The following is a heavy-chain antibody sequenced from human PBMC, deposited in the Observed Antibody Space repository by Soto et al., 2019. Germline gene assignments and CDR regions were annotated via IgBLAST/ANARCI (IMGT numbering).Heavy chain of an antibody. J-gene: IGHJ6*03. V-gene: IGHV3-33*01. CDR3: ARDHYDFWSGYSDYYYYYYMDV. CDR2: IWYDGSNK. Sequence: QVQLVESGGGVVQPGRSLRLSCAASGFTFSSYGMHWVRQAPGKGLEWVAVIWYDGSNKYYADSVKGRFTISRDNSKNTLYLQMNSLRAVDTAVYYCARDHYDFWSGYSDYYYYYYMDVWGKGTTVTVSS. CDR1: GFTFSSYG. D-gene: IGHD3-3*01.